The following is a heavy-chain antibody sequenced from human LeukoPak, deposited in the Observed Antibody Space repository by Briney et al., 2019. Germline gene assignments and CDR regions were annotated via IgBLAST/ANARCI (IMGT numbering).Heavy chain of an antibody. D-gene: IGHD6-19*01. CDR2: IYYSGST. V-gene: IGHV4-31*03. CDR3: ARRIAVAGTSFFDY. Sequence: PSQTLSLTCTVSGGSISSGGYFWSWIRQHPGKGLEWIGYIYYSGSTYYNPSLKSRVTISVDTSKNQFSLKLSSVTAADTAVYYCARRIAVAGTSFFDYWGQGTLVTVSS. CDR1: GGSISSGGYF. J-gene: IGHJ4*02.